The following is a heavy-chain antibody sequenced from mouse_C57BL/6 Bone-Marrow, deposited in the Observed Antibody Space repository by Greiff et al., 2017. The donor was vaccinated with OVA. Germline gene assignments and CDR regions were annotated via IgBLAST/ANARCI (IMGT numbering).Heavy chain of an antibody. CDR3: ARHYGYDENFDY. CDR1: GYSITSGYY. Sequence: EVQLQESGPGLVKPSQSLSLTCSVTGYSITSGYYWNWIRQFPGNKLEWMGYISYDGSNNYNPSLKNRISITRDTSKNQFFLPLNSVTTEDTATYYCARHYGYDENFDYWGQGTTLTVSS. V-gene: IGHV3-6*01. CDR2: ISYDGSN. D-gene: IGHD2-2*01. J-gene: IGHJ2*01.